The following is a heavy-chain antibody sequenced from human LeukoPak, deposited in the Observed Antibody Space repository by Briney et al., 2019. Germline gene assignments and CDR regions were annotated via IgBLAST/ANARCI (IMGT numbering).Heavy chain of an antibody. CDR3: ARGHSGYNYRYFFDY. CDR2: IKQDGSEK. D-gene: IGHD5-24*01. CDR1: GFTFSSYW. J-gene: IGHJ4*02. Sequence: GGSLRLSCAASGFTFSSYWMSWVRQAPGKGLEWVANIKQDGSEKKYVGSVKGRFTIPRDNAKNSLYVQMNSLRAEDTAVYYCARGHSGYNYRYFFDYWGQGTLVSVSA. V-gene: IGHV3-7*01.